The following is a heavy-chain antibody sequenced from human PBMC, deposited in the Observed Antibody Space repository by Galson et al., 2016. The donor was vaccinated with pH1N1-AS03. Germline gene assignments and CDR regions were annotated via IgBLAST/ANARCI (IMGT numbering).Heavy chain of an antibody. J-gene: IGHJ5*02. Sequence: KGSGDTFSSYVISWVRQAPGQGLEWLGGIIPVSGTTNYGQKFQGRFTITADKSTITAFMELTSLRTEDTATYYCVVHCSTGNCYPSLGQGTLVTVSS. V-gene: IGHV1-69*06. D-gene: IGHD2-15*01. CDR1: GDTFSSYV. CDR3: VVHCSTGNCYPS. CDR2: IIPVSGTT.